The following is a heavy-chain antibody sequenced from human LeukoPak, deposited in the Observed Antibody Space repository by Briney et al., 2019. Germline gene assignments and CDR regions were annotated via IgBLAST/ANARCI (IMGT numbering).Heavy chain of an antibody. D-gene: IGHD1-14*01. CDR1: GGSINSYY. CDR2: IHSSGRT. V-gene: IGHV4-59*01. Sequence: PSETLSLTCTVSGGSINSYYWSWIRQPPGKGLQWIGCIHSSGRTNYNPSLKSRVSISVDKSNNQFSLNLRSVTAADTAVYYFXXGPEKADFDFWGQGTLVIVSS. J-gene: IGHJ4*02. CDR3: XXGPEKADFDF.